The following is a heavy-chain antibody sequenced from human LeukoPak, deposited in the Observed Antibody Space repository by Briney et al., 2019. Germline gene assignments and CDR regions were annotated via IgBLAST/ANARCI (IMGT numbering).Heavy chain of an antibody. Sequence: GGSLRLSCIASGFTFRNAWMSWVRQVPGKGLEWIGRINSKTDGGPTVYSAPVKGRFNISRDDSKNTLFLQMNSLETDDTAVYYCATGPLDYWGQGALVTVSS. J-gene: IGHJ4*02. CDR1: GFTFRNAW. CDR3: ATGPLDY. V-gene: IGHV3-15*01. CDR2: INSKTDGGPT.